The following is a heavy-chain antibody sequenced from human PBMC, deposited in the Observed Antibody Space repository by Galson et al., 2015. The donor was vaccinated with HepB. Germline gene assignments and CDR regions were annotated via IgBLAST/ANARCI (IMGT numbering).Heavy chain of an antibody. Sequence: SLRLSCAASGFTFSSYSMNWVRQAPGKGLEWVSMITSSSSYIYYADSVKGRFTISRDNAKNSLYLQMNSLRAEDTAVYYCARDRIEYSSSWYNGMDVWGQGTTVTVSS. CDR1: GFTFSSYS. J-gene: IGHJ6*02. CDR3: ARDRIEYSSSWYNGMDV. V-gene: IGHV3-21*01. CDR2: ITSSSSYI. D-gene: IGHD6-13*01.